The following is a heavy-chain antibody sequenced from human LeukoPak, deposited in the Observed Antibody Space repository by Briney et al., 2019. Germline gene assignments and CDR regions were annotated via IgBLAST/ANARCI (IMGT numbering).Heavy chain of an antibody. Sequence: SETLSLTCTVSGGSISSSTYYWSWIRQPPGKGLEWIGYIYYSGSTNYNPSLKSRVTISVDTSKNQFSLKLSSVTAADTAVYYCARAGRRDGYSNYYYYYMDVWGKGTTVTVSS. J-gene: IGHJ6*03. CDR2: IYYSGST. CDR1: GGSISSSTYY. D-gene: IGHD5-24*01. CDR3: ARAGRRDGYSNYYYYYMDV. V-gene: IGHV4-61*01.